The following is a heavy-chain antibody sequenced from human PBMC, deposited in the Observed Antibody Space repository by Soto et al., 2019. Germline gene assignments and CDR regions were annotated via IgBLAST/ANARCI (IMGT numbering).Heavy chain of an antibody. CDR1: SGSLSSYY. D-gene: IGHD4-17*01. J-gene: IGHJ4*02. CDR3: ASSRVTTVAVIDY. CDR2: IYYNGST. V-gene: IGHV4-59*01. Sequence: SETLSLTSTVSSGSLSSYYWSWIRQPPGKGLKWIGYIYYNGSTNYNPSLKSRVTISVDTSKNQFSLKLSSVTAADTAVYYCASSRVTTVAVIDYWGQGTLVTVSS.